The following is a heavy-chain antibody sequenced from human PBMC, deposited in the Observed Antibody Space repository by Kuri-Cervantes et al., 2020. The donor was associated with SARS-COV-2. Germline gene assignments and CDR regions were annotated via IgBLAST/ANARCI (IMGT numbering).Heavy chain of an antibody. Sequence: SETLSLTCTVSGGSISSYYWSWIRQPPGKGLEWIGEINHSGSTNYNPSLKSRVTISVDTSKNQFSLKLSSVTAADTAVYYCARVWGPYYYGSGSYPWGQGTLVTVSS. CDR3: ARVWGPYYYGSGSYP. V-gene: IGHV4-34*01. CDR2: INHSGST. D-gene: IGHD3-10*01. J-gene: IGHJ5*02. CDR1: GGSISSYY.